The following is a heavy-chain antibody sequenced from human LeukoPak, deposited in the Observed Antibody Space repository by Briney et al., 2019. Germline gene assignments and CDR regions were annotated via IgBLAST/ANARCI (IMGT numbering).Heavy chain of an antibody. Sequence: GGSLRLSCEASRFTFSDYAMHWVRQAPGKGLEWVAVISYDGSKKYYADFVKGRFTISRDNSKNTLYLQMNSLRTEDTAVYYCARDRSGDYYFDYWGQGTLVTVSS. CDR3: ARDRSGDYYFDY. CDR1: RFTFSDYA. D-gene: IGHD4-17*01. CDR2: ISYDGSKK. V-gene: IGHV3-30*04. J-gene: IGHJ4*02.